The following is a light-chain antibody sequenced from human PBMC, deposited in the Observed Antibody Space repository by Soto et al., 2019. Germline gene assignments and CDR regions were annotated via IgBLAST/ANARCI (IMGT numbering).Light chain of an antibody. Sequence: QLVLTQSPSASASLGASVKLTCTLSSGHSSYAIAWHQQQPEKGPRYLMKLNSDGSHSKGDGIPDRFSGSSSGAERYLTISSLQSEDEADYYWQTWGTGSPLFGGGTKLTVL. CDR3: QTWGTGSPL. V-gene: IGLV4-69*01. CDR2: LNSDGSH. J-gene: IGLJ2*01. CDR1: SGHSSYA.